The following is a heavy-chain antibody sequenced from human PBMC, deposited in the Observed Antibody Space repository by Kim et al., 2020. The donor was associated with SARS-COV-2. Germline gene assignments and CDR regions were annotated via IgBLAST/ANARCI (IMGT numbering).Heavy chain of an antibody. CDR2: IKQDGSDK. D-gene: IGHD2-2*01. V-gene: IGHV3-7*03. CDR3: ASLYCYSTSCYHFFDN. Sequence: GSLRLSCAASGFTFSSYWMSWVRQAPGKGLEWVANIKQDGSDKYYVDSVKGRFTISRDNAKNSLYLQMNSLRAEDTAVYFCASLYCYSTSCYHFFDNWGQGTLVTVSS. CDR1: GFTFSSYW. J-gene: IGHJ4*02.